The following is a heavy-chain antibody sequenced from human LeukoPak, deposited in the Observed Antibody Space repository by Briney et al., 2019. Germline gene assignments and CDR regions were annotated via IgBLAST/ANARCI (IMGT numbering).Heavy chain of an antibody. CDR2: ISGYNGNT. CDR3: AGDDKFLSGSYYQAFDY. J-gene: IGHJ4*02. Sequence: ASVKVSCKASGGTFSSYAISWVRQAPGQGLEWMGWISGYNGNTKDSQKFQGRVTMTTDTSTSTAYLELRSLISDAPALYYCAGDDKFLSGSYYQAFDYWGEGTLVTVSS. D-gene: IGHD1-26*01. V-gene: IGHV1-18*01. CDR1: GGTFSSYA.